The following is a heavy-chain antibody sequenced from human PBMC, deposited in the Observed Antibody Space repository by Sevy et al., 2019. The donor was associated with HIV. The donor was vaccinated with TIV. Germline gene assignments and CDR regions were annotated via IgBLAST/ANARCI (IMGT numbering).Heavy chain of an antibody. CDR3: ASDDWENYVGFDN. V-gene: IGHV4-39*01. CDR2: IYSSGRT. J-gene: IGHJ4*02. Sequence: ETLSLTCTVSGGSISNSSYYWGWIRQPPGKGLEWIGSIYSSGRTYYHPSLKSRVTISVDTSNNQLSLKLSSVTAADTAVYYCASDDWENYVGFDNWGQGTLVTVSS. CDR1: GGSISNSSYY. D-gene: IGHD1-7*01.